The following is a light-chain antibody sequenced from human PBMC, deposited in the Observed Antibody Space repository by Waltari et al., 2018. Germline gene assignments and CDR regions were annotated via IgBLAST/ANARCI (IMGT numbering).Light chain of an antibody. CDR3: SAWDGSRSGWV. V-gene: IGLV1-47*01. CDR2: RSD. J-gene: IGLJ3*02. Sequence: QSVLTQPPSASGTPGQRVTIPCSGSSPSTGHSFVHWYQPLPGTAPRLLIYRSDQRPSGVPDRFSGSKSGTSASLAISGLRSEDEADYYCSAWDGSRSGWVFGGGTKLTVL. CDR1: SPSTGHSF.